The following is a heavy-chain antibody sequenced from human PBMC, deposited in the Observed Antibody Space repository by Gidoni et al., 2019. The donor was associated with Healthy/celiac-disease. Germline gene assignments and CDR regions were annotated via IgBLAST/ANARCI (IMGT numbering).Heavy chain of an antibody. CDR3: ARDQSSSSLFWFDP. J-gene: IGHJ5*02. D-gene: IGHD6-6*01. CDR1: GGSISSGSYY. CDR2: IYTSGST. Sequence: QVQLQESGPGLVKPSQTLSLTCTVSGGSISSGSYYWSWIRQPAGKGLEWIGRIYTSGSTNYNPSLKSRVTISVDTFKNQFSLKLSSVTAADTAVYYCARDQSSSSLFWFDPWGQGTLVTVSS. V-gene: IGHV4-61*02.